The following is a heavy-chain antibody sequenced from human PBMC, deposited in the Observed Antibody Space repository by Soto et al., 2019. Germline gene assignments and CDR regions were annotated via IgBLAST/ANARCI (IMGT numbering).Heavy chain of an antibody. D-gene: IGHD4-17*01. CDR2: IYYSGST. V-gene: IGHV4-59*08. CDR1: GGSISSYD. Sequence: QVQLQESGPGLVKPSETLSLTCTVSGGSISSYDWSWIRQPPGKGLEWIGYIYYSGSTNYNPSLKSRVTISVDKSKNQFSLKLSSVTAADTAVYYCARLPVTKNYYYYMDVWGKGTTVTVSS. CDR3: ARLPVTKNYYYYMDV. J-gene: IGHJ6*03.